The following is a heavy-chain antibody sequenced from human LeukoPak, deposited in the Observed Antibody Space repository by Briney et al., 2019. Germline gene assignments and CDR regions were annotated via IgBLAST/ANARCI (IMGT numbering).Heavy chain of an antibody. V-gene: IGHV3-23*01. CDR1: GFTFSDYA. CDR2: ISTSGSIT. J-gene: IGHJ4*02. D-gene: IGHD1-26*01. CDR3: TKITGGNY. Sequence: GGSLRLSCAASGFTFSDYAMSWVRQAPGKGLEWVSAISTSGSITYYADSVKGRFTISRDNLKNTLYVQMNSLRAKDTAVYYCTKITGGNYWGQRTQVTVSS.